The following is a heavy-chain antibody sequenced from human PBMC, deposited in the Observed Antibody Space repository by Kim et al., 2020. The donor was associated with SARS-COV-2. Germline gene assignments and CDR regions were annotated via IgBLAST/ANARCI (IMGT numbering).Heavy chain of an antibody. D-gene: IGHD6-13*01. Sequence: SETLSLTCAVYGGSFSGYYWSWIRQPPGKGLEWIGEINHSGSSNYNPSLKSRVTISVDTSKNQFSLKLSSVTAADTAVYYCARSDWGYSSSWYDGSYYF. CDR1: GGSFSGYY. J-gene: IGHJ4*01. CDR2: INHSGSS. V-gene: IGHV4-34*01. CDR3: ARSDWGYSSSWYDGSYYF.